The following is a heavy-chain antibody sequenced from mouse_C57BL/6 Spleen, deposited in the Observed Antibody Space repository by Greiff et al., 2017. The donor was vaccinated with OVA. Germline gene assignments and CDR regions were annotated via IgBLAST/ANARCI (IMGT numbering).Heavy chain of an antibody. V-gene: IGHV1-81*01. D-gene: IGHD4-1*01. CDR2: IYPRSGNT. CDR3: ARIRNWDWYFDV. J-gene: IGHJ1*03. CDR1: GYTFTSYG. Sequence: VKLQESGAELARPGASVKLSCKASGYTFTSYGISWVKQRTGQGLEWIGEIYPRSGNTYYNEKFKGKATLTADKSSSTAYMELRSLTSEDSAVYFCARIRNWDWYFDVWGTGTTVTVSS.